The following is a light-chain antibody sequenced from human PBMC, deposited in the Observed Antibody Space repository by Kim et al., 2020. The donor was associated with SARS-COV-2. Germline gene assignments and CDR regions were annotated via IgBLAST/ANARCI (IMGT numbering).Light chain of an antibody. Sequence: APGQRATRACRASQILTSNSLAWYQQRHGQAPRLLIYGASNRDPTISDRFSGSGSGTDFTLTISRLEPGDSAVYFCQQYANSPNTFGQGTKVDIK. V-gene: IGKV3-20*01. CDR1: QILTSNS. CDR2: GAS. J-gene: IGKJ2*01. CDR3: QQYANSPNT.